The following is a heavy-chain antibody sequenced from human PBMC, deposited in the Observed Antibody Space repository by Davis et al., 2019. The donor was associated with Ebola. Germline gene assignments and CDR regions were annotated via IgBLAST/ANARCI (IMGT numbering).Heavy chain of an antibody. J-gene: IGHJ4*02. D-gene: IGHD4-23*01. CDR3: ARSNYGGHFDY. CDR1: GGSISSSSYY. Sequence: PSETLSLTCTVSGGSISSSSYYWGWIRQPPGKGLEWIGSLYYSGSTYYNPSLKSRVTISVDTSKNQFSLKLSSVTAADTAVYYCARSNYGGHFDYWGQGTLVTVSS. V-gene: IGHV4-39*01. CDR2: LYYSGST.